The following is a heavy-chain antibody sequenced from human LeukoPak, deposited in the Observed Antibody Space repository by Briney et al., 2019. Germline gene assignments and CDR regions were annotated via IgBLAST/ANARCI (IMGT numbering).Heavy chain of an antibody. CDR2: IYSTGNT. CDR3: ARGGGASGYYDFDY. Sequence: SETLSLTCTVSGGSISGYYWSWIRQPAGKGLEWIGRIYSTGNTNYNPSLRSRVTMSVDRSNNQFSLNLDSVTAADTAVYYCARGGGASGYYDFDYGGQGTLVTVSS. CDR1: GGSISGYY. J-gene: IGHJ4*02. D-gene: IGHD3-22*01. V-gene: IGHV4-4*07.